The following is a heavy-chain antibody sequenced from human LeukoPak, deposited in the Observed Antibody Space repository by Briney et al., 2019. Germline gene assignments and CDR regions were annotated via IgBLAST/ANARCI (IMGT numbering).Heavy chain of an antibody. CDR2: IYYSGST. D-gene: IGHD6-19*01. Sequence: SETLSLTCTVSGGSISSSSYYWGWIRQPPGKGLEWIGSIYYSGSTYYNPSLKSRVTISVDTSKNQFSLKLSSVTAADTAVYYCARHSLPSGKWYFDYWGQGSLATVSS. V-gene: IGHV4-39*01. CDR3: ARHSLPSGKWYFDY. CDR1: GGSISSSSYY. J-gene: IGHJ4*02.